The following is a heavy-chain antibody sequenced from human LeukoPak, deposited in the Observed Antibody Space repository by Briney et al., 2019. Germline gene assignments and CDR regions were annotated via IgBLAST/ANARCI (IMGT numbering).Heavy chain of an antibody. V-gene: IGHV3-7*01. J-gene: IGHJ3*01. CDR3: TRDYSNYVHAFDF. Sequence: GGSLRLSCAASGFTFSSYWMSWVRQAPGKGLEWVANIKQDGSETYYVDSVKGRFTISRDNAKNSLYLQMNSLRAEDTAMYYCTRDYSNYVHAFDFWGQGTMVTVSS. D-gene: IGHD4-11*01. CDR1: GFTFSSYW. CDR2: IKQDGSET.